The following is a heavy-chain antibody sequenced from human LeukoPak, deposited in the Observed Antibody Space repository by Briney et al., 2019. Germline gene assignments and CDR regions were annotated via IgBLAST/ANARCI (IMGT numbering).Heavy chain of an antibody. Sequence: PGGSLRLSCAASGFTFSSYWMHWVRQAPGKGLVWVSRINSDGSTTNYADSVKGRFTISRDNAKNTLNLQMNSLRAEDTAVYYCARDKKTGEASEIDCWGQGTLVTVSS. V-gene: IGHV3-74*01. CDR1: GFTFSSYW. D-gene: IGHD7-27*01. J-gene: IGHJ4*02. CDR2: INSDGSTT. CDR3: ARDKKTGEASEIDC.